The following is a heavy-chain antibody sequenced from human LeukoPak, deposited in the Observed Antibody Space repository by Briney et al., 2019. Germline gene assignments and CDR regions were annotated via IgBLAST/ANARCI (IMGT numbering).Heavy chain of an antibody. D-gene: IGHD4-17*01. CDR1: GFTFRRYA. CDR2: ISGSDEST. V-gene: IGHV3-23*01. CDR3: ARDPYNGYYGDDYYYYMDV. J-gene: IGHJ6*03. Sequence: GGSLRLSCAASGFTFRRYAMSWVRQAPGKGLEWVSGISGSDESTYYADSVKGRFAISRDNSKNTLYLRMNSLRAEDTAVYYCARDPYNGYYGDDYYYYMDVWGKGTTVTISS.